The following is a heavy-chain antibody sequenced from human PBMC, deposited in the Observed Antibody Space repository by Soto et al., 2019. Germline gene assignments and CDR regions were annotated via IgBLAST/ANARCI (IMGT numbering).Heavy chain of an antibody. CDR2: VYWDDSK. CDR3: AHCRGGVASF. V-gene: IGHV2-5*02. D-gene: IGHD2-2*01. CDR1: GFSLSTRDVG. J-gene: IGHJ4*02. Sequence: QITLNESGPTLVKPTQTLTLTCTFSGFSLSTRDVGVGWIRQPPGEALEWLGVVYWDDSKTYSPSLESRLTITKDTSKNQVVLRMTKMDPVDTATYYCAHCRGGVASFWGQGTLVTFSS.